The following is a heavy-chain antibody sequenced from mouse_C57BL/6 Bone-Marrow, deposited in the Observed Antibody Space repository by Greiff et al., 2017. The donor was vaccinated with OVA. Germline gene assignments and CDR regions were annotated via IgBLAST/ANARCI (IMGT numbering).Heavy chain of an antibody. CDR1: GYTFTDYN. V-gene: IGHV1-18*01. Sequence: VHVKQSGPELVKPGASVKIPCKASGYTFTDYNMDWVKQSHGKSLEWIGDINPNNGGTIYNQKFKGKATLTVDKSSSTAYMELRSLTSEDTAVYYCARRATVVADYWGQGTTLTVSS. CDR2: INPNNGGT. CDR3: ARRATVVADY. D-gene: IGHD1-1*01. J-gene: IGHJ2*01.